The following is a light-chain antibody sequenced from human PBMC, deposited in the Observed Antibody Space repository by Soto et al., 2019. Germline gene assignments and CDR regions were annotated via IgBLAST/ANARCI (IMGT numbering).Light chain of an antibody. V-gene: IGLV2-8*01. Sequence: QSALTQPPSASGSPGQSVTISCTGTSSDVGGYNYVSWYRQHPGKAPTLMIYEVTNRPSGVPDRFSGSRSGSTASLTVSGLQADDEAEYYCSSYAGSNNWVFGGGTKLTVL. CDR1: SSDVGGYNY. J-gene: IGLJ3*02. CDR2: EVT. CDR3: SSYAGSNNWV.